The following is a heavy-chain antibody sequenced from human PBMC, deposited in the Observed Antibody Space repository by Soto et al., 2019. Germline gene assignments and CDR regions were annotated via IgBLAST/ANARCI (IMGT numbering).Heavy chain of an antibody. CDR3: ARNPALGYCSGGSCYDGPS. CDR2: IIPIFGTA. D-gene: IGHD2-15*01. Sequence: ASVKVSCKGSGGTFSSYAISWVRQAPGQGLEWMGGIIPIFGTANYAQKFQGRVTITADESTSTAYMELSSLRSEDTAVYYCARNPALGYCSGGSCYDGPSWGQGTLVTVSS. V-gene: IGHV1-69*13. CDR1: GGTFSSYA. J-gene: IGHJ4*02.